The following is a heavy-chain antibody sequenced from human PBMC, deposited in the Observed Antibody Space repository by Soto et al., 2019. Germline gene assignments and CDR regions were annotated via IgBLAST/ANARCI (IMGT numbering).Heavy chain of an antibody. Sequence: GGSLRLSCAASGFTFSSYAMSWVRQAPGKGLEWVSAISGSGGSTYYADSVKGRFTISRDNSKNTLYLQMNSLRAEDTAVYYCAKDLRSVSSYDVSSGSISFDPWGQGALVAVS. D-gene: IGHD3-3*01. CDR2: ISGSGGST. CDR3: AKDLRSVSSYDVSSGSISFDP. V-gene: IGHV3-23*01. J-gene: IGHJ5*02. CDR1: GFTFSSYA.